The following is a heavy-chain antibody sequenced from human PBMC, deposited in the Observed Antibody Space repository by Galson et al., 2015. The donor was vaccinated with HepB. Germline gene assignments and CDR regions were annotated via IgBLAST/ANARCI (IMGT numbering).Heavy chain of an antibody. V-gene: IGHV3-23*01. CDR1: GFTFSNYA. CDR2: IKGGGGNT. CDR3: AKSGLFYGNDAFDV. J-gene: IGHJ3*01. Sequence: SLRLSCAASGFTFSNYAMSWVRQAPGKGLECVSFIKGGGGNTFYADSVRGRFTISRDNAKSTLYLQMNSLRAEDTAVYYCAKSGLFYGNDAFDVWGQGRMVTVSS. D-gene: IGHD2/OR15-2a*01.